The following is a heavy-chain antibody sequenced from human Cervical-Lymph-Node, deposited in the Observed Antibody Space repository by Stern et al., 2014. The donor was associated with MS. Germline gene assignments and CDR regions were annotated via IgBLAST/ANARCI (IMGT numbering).Heavy chain of an antibody. CDR3: ARVGPAAGYYFDY. CDR1: GYTFTNYG. D-gene: IGHD6-13*01. V-gene: IGHV1-18*01. CDR2: ITAYTGNT. Sequence: QVQLVESGAEVRKPGASVKVSCKTSGYTFTNYGISWVRQAPGQGLEWLAWITAYTGNTNYAQKLQGRVTMTTDTSTSTAYMELRSLRSDDTAVYYCARVGPAAGYYFDYWGQGTLVTVSS. J-gene: IGHJ4*02.